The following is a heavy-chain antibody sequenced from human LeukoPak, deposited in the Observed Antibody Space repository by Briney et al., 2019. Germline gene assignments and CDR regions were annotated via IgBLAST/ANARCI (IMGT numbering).Heavy chain of an antibody. CDR2: IDYGGST. CDR1: GDSSSNSIYY. V-gene: IGHV4-39*07. CDR3: ARDPAYLVGATGGFDY. D-gene: IGHD1-26*01. J-gene: IGHJ4*02. Sequence: SETLSLTCTVSGDSSSNSIYYWGWIRQPPGKGLEWIGSIDYGGSTYYNPSLKSRATISIDTSKNQFSLKLSSVTAADTAVYYCARDPAYLVGATGGFDYWGQGTLVTVSS.